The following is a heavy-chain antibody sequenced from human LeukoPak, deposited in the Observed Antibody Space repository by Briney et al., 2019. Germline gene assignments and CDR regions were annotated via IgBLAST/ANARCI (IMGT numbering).Heavy chain of an antibody. CDR3: ARDLEVTEDSSGYTAFDI. Sequence: GGSLRLSCAASGFIYRNYAMHWVREAPGKGLEGGVLISYDGSKEYYADSLKGRFTISRDNSKNTLYLQLNSLRTDDTAVYYCARDLEVTEDSSGYTAFDIWGQGTMVTVSS. CDR1: GFIYRNYA. J-gene: IGHJ3*02. V-gene: IGHV3-30-3*01. D-gene: IGHD3-22*01. CDR2: ISYDGSKE.